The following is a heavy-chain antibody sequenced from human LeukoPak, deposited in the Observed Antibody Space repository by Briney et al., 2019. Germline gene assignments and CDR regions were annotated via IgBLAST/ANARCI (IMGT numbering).Heavy chain of an antibody. Sequence: SETLSLTCAVYGESFSGYYWSWIRQPPGKGLEWIGEINHSGSTNYNPSLKSRVTISVDTSKNQFSLKLSSVTAADTAVYYCASSIAAPFDYWGQGTLVTVSS. D-gene: IGHD6-6*01. CDR2: INHSGST. CDR3: ASSIAAPFDY. CDR1: GESFSGYY. J-gene: IGHJ4*02. V-gene: IGHV4-34*01.